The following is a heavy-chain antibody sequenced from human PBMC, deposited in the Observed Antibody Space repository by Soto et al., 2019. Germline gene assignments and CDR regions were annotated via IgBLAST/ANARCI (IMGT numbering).Heavy chain of an antibody. CDR1: GFTFSTYG. Sequence: QEQLVESGGGVVQPGRSLRLSCAASGFTFSTYGMHWVRQIPGKGLQWVAIIWYDGSIKYYADSVKGRFTISRDNSKNTLYLKMNSLRDEDTAVYYCARIVCPGNNCTPYYHYGMDVWAQGPTVTVSS. CDR3: ARIVCPGNNCTPYYHYGMDV. J-gene: IGHJ6*02. D-gene: IGHD1-20*01. CDR2: IWYDGSIK. V-gene: IGHV3-33*01.